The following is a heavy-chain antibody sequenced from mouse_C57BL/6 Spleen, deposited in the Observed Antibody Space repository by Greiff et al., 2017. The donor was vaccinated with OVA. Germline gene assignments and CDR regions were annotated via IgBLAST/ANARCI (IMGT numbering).Heavy chain of an antibody. Sequence: VQLQQPGAELVKPGASVKLSCKASGYTFTSYWMQWVKQRPGQGLEWIGEIDPSDSYTNYNQKFKGKATLTVDTSSSTAYMQLSSLTSEDSAVYYCARLGPGFAYWGQGTLVTVSA. CDR2: IDPSDSYT. D-gene: IGHD4-1*01. V-gene: IGHV1-50*01. CDR1: GYTFTSYW. J-gene: IGHJ3*01. CDR3: ARLGPGFAY.